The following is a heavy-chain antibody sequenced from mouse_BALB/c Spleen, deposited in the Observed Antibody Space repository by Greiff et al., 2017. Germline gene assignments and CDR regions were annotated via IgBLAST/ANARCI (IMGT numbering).Heavy chain of an antibody. CDR1: GFSLTSYG. J-gene: IGHJ4*01. CDR3: GRDEELGYYAMDY. D-gene: IGHD3-3*01. V-gene: IGHV2-9*02. CDR2: IWAGGST. Sequence: VQLVESGPGLVAPSQSLSLTCTVSGFSLTSYGVHWVRQPPGKGLEWLGVIWAGGSTNYNSALMSRLSISKDNSKSQVFLKMNSLQTDDTAMYYCGRDEELGYYAMDYWGQGTSVTVSS.